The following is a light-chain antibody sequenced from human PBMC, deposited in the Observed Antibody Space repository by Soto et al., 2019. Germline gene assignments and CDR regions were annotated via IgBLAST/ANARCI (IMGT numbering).Light chain of an antibody. CDR1: SSDVGAYDY. CDR2: EVN. V-gene: IGLV2-14*01. CDR3: TSYTSSSPLV. J-gene: IGLJ3*02. Sequence: QSALTQPASVSGSPGQSITISCTGTSSDVGAYDYVSWYQHPPGKAPKLIIYEVNNRPSGVSNRFSGSKSGNTASLTISGLQPEDEADYYCTSYTSSSPLVFGGGTKLTVL.